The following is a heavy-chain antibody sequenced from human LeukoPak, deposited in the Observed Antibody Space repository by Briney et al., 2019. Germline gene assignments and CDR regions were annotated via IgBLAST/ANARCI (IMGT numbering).Heavy chain of an antibody. CDR1: GNTFTPYY. CDR3: ARDSCSSTSCLSIDDY. CDR2: INPNSGGT. V-gene: IGHV1-2*02. D-gene: IGHD2-2*01. J-gene: IGHJ4*02. Sequence: ASVKVSCKTSGNTFTPYYMHWVRQAPGQGLEWMGWINPNSGGTNYAQKFQGRVTMTRDTSISTVYMELSRLRSDDTAVYYCARDSCSSTSCLSIDDYWGQGTLVTVSS.